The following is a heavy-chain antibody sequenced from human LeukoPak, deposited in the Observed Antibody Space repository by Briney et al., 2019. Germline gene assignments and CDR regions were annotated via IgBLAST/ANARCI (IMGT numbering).Heavy chain of an antibody. CDR3: GRVWAGAPDY. J-gene: IGHJ4*02. Sequence: GGSLRLSCAASGFTFSSYWMSWVRQAPGKGLEWVANINQDGSVKYYVDSVKGRFTVSRDNAKNSLYLQMNSLRVEDTAVYYCGRVWAGAPDYLGQGTLVTVSS. V-gene: IGHV3-7*01. D-gene: IGHD1-26*01. CDR2: INQDGSVK. CDR1: GFTFSSYW.